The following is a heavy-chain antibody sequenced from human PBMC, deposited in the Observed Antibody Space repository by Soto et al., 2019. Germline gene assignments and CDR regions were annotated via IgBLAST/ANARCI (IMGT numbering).Heavy chain of an antibody. D-gene: IGHD2-2*01. V-gene: IGHV3-21*01. CDR3: ARDPAKKLAYGSSTSCYPWFDP. CDR1: GFTFCIYS. CDR2: ISSSSSYI. Sequence: PGGSLRLCCAACGFTFCIYSMNWVCQAPGKGLEWVSSISSSSSYIYYADSVKGRFTISRDNAKNSLYLQMNSLRAEDTAVYYCARDPAKKLAYGSSTSCYPWFDPWGQGTLVTVTS. J-gene: IGHJ5*02.